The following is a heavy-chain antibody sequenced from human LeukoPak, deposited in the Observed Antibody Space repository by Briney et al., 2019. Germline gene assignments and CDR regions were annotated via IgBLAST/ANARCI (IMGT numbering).Heavy chain of an antibody. Sequence: QPGGSLRLSCAASGFTFSSYGMHWVRQAPGKGLEWVAVIWYDGSNKYYADSVKGRFTISRDNAKNTLYLQMNSLRAEDTAVYYCGRDDDRVRGVIDYWGQGTLVTVSP. CDR2: IWYDGSNK. CDR1: GFTFSSYG. CDR3: GRDDDRVRGVIDY. D-gene: IGHD3-10*02. V-gene: IGHV3-33*01. J-gene: IGHJ4*02.